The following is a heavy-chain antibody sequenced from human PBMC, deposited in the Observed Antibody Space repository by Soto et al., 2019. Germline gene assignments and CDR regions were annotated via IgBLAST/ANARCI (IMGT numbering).Heavy chain of an antibody. J-gene: IGHJ6*02. CDR2: ISAYNGNT. V-gene: IGHV1-18*01. CDR3: ARDGWFGELLSYYYYYYGMDV. D-gene: IGHD3-10*01. Sequence: SVKVSCKASGYTFTSYGISWVRQAPGQGLEWMGWISAYNGNTNYAQKLQGRVTMTTDTSTSTAYMELRSLRSDDTAVYYCARDGWFGELLSYYYYYYGMDVWGQGTTVTVSS. CDR1: GYTFTSYG.